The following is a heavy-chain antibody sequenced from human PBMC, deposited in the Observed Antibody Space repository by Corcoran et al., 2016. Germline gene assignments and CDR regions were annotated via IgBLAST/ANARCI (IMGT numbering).Heavy chain of an antibody. Sequence: QVQLVQSGAEVKKPGASVKVSCKASGYTFTSYYMHWVRQAPGQGLEWMGIINPSGGSTSYAQKFQGRVTMTRDTSTSTVYMELSSLRAEDTAVYYGAREGGDIVVAGPPAGYYGMDVWGQGTTVTVSS. CDR3: AREGGDIVVAGPPAGYYGMDV. D-gene: IGHD2-2*01. CDR1: GYTFTSYY. J-gene: IGHJ6*02. V-gene: IGHV1-46*01. CDR2: INPSGGST.